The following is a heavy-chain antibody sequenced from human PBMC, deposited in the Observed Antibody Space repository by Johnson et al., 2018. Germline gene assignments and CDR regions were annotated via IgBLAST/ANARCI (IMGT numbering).Heavy chain of an antibody. CDR2: ISSSSSYI. CDR1: GFTFSSHS. D-gene: IGHD3-22*01. CDR3: ARDKASSSGYYLGRMISAFEI. J-gene: IGHJ3*02. V-gene: IGHV3-21*01. Sequence: EVQLLESGGGLVKPGGSXRLSCAASGFTFSSHSMNWVRQAPGKGLEWVSSISSSSSYIYYADSVTGRFTISSNNAQNSLYLQMTSLRAEDTAVYDCARDKASSSGYYLGRMISAFEIWGQGTMVTVSS.